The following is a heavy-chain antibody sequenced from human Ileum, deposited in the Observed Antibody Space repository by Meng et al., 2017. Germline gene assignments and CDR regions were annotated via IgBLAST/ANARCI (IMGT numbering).Heavy chain of an antibody. CDR3: ARDQNGPGATIDH. D-gene: IGHD1-26*01. Sequence: EVQLVESGGGLVQPGGSLRRSWAASGFTFSTYWMHWVRQAPGKGLVWVSRITNDGSRTFYADSVRGRFIVSRDDAENTLYLQMNSLRAEDTALYYCARDQNGPGATIDHWGQGALVTVSS. CDR2: ITNDGSRT. CDR1: GFTFSTYW. J-gene: IGHJ4*02. V-gene: IGHV3-74*01.